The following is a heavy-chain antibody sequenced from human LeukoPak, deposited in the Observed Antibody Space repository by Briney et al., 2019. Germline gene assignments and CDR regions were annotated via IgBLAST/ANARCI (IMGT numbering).Heavy chain of an antibody. V-gene: IGHV4-59*12. CDR3: ARGADLVRYYFDY. Sequence: SETLSLTCTVSGGSISSYYWSWIRQPPGKGLEWIGYIYYSGSTNYNPSLKSRVTISVDTSKNQFSLKLSSVTAADTAVYYCARGADLVRYYFDYWGQGTLVTVSS. CDR2: IYYSGST. D-gene: IGHD1-26*01. CDR1: GGSISSYY. J-gene: IGHJ4*02.